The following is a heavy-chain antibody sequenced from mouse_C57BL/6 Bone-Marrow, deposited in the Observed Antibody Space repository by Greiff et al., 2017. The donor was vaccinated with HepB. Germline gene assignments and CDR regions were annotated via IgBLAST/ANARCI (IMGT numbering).Heavy chain of an antibody. CDR2: ILPGSGST. CDR3: TRRWLLRFYAMDY. J-gene: IGHJ4*01. Sequence: VQRVESGAELMKPGASVKLSCKATGYTFTGYWIEWVKQRPGHGLEWIGEILPGSGSTNYNEKFKGKTTFTADTSSNTAYMQLSSLTTEDSAIYYCTRRWLLRFYAMDYGGQGTSVTVSS. D-gene: IGHD2-3*01. CDR1: GYTFTGYW. V-gene: IGHV1-9*01.